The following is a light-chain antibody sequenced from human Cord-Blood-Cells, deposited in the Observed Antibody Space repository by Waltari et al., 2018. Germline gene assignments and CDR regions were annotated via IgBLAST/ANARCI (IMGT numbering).Light chain of an antibody. J-gene: IGKJ4*01. CDR3: QQYGSSPPLT. CDR1: QSVSSSY. CDR2: VAS. Sequence: DIVLTQSPGTLSLSPGERATLSCRASQSVSSSYLAWYKQKPGQAPRLLIYVASSRATGIPDRFSGSGSGTDFTLTISRLEPEDFAVYYCQQYGSSPPLTFGGGTKVEIK. V-gene: IGKV3-20*01.